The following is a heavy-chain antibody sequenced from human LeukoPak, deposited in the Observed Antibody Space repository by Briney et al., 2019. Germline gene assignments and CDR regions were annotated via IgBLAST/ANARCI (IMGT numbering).Heavy chain of an antibody. D-gene: IGHD6-13*01. Sequence: PSETLSLTCTVSGGSISSSSYYWGWIRQPPGKGLEWIGSIYYSGSTYYNPSLKSRVTISVDTSKNQFSLKLSSVTAADTAVYYCAGRGIAAAGTGGIDYWGQGTLVTVSS. CDR3: AGRGIAAAGTGGIDY. CDR2: IYYSGST. V-gene: IGHV4-39*01. CDR1: GGSISSSSYY. J-gene: IGHJ4*02.